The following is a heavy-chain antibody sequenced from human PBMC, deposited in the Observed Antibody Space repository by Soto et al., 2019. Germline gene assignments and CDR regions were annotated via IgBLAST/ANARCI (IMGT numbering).Heavy chain of an antibody. CDR3: AKGGRFEGLYYNWFDP. CDR1: GFTFSGYA. J-gene: IGHJ5*02. V-gene: IGHV3-23*01. Sequence: PGGSLRLSCAASGFTFSGYAMSWVRQAPGKGLEWVSAISGSGGSTYYAGSVKGRFTISRDNSKNTLYLQMNSLRAEDTAVYYCAKGGRFEGLYYNWFDPWGQGTLVTVSS. CDR2: ISGSGGST. D-gene: IGHD2-2*02.